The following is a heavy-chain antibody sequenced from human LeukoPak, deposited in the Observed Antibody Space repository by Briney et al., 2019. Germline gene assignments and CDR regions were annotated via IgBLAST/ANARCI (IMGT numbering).Heavy chain of an antibody. D-gene: IGHD6-19*01. CDR1: GFAFDDYG. CDR2: IWFDGSNK. Sequence: GGSLRLSCAASGFAFDDYGMSWVRQAPGKGLEWVAVIWFDGSNKFYADSVKGRFTISRDNSKNTLYLQVNSLRAEDTAVYYCASSAGALIDCWGQGTLVIVSS. CDR3: ASSAGALIDC. J-gene: IGHJ4*02. V-gene: IGHV3-33*08.